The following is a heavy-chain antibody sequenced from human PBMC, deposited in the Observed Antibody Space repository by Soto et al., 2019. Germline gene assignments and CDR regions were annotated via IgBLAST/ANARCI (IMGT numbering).Heavy chain of an antibody. Sequence: NLGGSLRLSCAASGFTFSNAWMSWVRQASGKGLEWVGRIKSKTDGETTDYAAPVKGRFTISRDDSKNTLYLHMSSLQTEDTALYYCTTDFKGDTAVDYWGQGTLVTVSS. CDR2: IKSKTDGETT. J-gene: IGHJ4*02. CDR1: GFTFSNAW. V-gene: IGHV3-15*01. D-gene: IGHD5-18*01. CDR3: TTDFKGDTAVDY.